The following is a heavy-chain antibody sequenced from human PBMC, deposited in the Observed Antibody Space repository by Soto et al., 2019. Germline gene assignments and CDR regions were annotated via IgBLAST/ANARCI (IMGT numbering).Heavy chain of an antibody. D-gene: IGHD3-22*01. CDR2: IIPVFGTP. J-gene: IGHJ6*02. Sequence: QVQLVQSGAEVKKPGSSVKVSCKASGGSLSNYGISWVRQAPGQELEWMGAIIPVFGTPHYAQKFQDRVTITADESTTTVHTAVRSLTPEDTAVYYCARGDATKIVVTTYYAMDVWGQGTTVTVSS. V-gene: IGHV1-69*12. CDR1: GGSLSNYG. CDR3: ARGDATKIVVTTYYAMDV.